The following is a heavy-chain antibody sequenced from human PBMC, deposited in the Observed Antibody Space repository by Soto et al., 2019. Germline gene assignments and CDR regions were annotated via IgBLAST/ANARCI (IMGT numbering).Heavy chain of an antibody. V-gene: IGHV3-23*01. D-gene: IGHD3-10*01. CDR2: VIQSGSAT. CDR3: VRDYYHVSGSSFDIPLDY. Sequence: GSLRLSCAASGFTFNNYAMTWVRQAPGKGLEWVSTVIQSGSATFYADSVRGRFTISRDNSKNTLYLQLNSLRAEDTAVYRCVRDYYHVSGSSFDIPLDYWGQGTLVTVSS. J-gene: IGHJ4*02. CDR1: GFTFNNYA.